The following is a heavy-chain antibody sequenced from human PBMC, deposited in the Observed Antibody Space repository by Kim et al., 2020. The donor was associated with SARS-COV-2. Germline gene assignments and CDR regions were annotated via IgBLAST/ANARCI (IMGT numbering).Heavy chain of an antibody. CDR1: GFSFSCCA. V-gene: IGHV3-23*01. CDR3: AKDVWDYSGMDV. J-gene: IGHJ6*02. CDR2: ISPDGTSS. Sequence: GGSLRLSCVASGFSFSCCAMTWVRQVPGKGPEWVSSISPDGTSSHYANSVRGRFTISRDDSKNTLYLQLNSLRGEDTALYYCAKDVWDYSGMDVWGQGTT. D-gene: IGHD1-26*01.